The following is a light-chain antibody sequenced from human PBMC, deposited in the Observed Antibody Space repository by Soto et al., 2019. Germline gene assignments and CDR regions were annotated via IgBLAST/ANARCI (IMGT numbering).Light chain of an antibody. CDR3: QQYDNLPRT. CDR1: QDISNY. V-gene: IGKV1-33*01. CDR2: DAS. J-gene: IGKJ2*01. Sequence: DIQMTQSPSSLSASVGDRVTITCQASQDISNYLNWYQQKPGKAPKLLIYDASNLETGVPSRFSVSGSGTYFTFTISSLQPEDIATYYCQQYDNLPRTFGQGTKLEIK.